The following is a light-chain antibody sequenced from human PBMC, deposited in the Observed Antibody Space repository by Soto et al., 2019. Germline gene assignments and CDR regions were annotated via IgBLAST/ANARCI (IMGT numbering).Light chain of an antibody. CDR2: CAS. CDR3: QQYNNWWT. CDR1: QSISSH. V-gene: IGKV3-15*01. Sequence: GLTQSAAILCVCPGEAASLXCRASQSISSHFAWYQHKPGQAPRPLIYCASTRDAGVTVMFSGGGYVKDFYITISSLQSEDYAVYECQQYNNWWTFGQGTKVDIK. J-gene: IGKJ1*01.